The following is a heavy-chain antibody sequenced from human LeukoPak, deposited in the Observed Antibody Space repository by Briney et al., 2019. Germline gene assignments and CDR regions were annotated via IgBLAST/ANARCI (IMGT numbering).Heavy chain of an antibody. CDR2: MYYSGST. V-gene: IGHV4-31*03. CDR3: ARDLSGSGNWFDP. CDR1: GVSICSGGHY. J-gene: IGHJ5*02. D-gene: IGHD3-10*01. Sequence: SETLSLTCTVSGVSICSGGHYWSWIRQHPGKGLEWIGYMYYSGSTYYNPSLESRVTMSIDASRNQFSLKVTSVTAADTAVYYCARDLSGSGNWFDPWGQGTLVTVSS.